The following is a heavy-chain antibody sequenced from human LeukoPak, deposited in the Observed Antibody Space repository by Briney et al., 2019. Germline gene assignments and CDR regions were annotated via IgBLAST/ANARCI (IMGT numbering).Heavy chain of an antibody. J-gene: IGHJ6*03. V-gene: IGHV4-34*01. CDR3: ARLGYSSSWPPYYYYYMDV. D-gene: IGHD6-13*01. Sequence: PSETLSLTCAVYGGSFSGYYWTWIRQPPGKGLEWIGEINHSGSTNYNPSLKSRVTISVDTSKNQVSLKLSSVTAADTAVYYCARLGYSSSWPPYYYYYMDVWGKGTTVTISS. CDR1: GGSFSGYY. CDR2: INHSGST.